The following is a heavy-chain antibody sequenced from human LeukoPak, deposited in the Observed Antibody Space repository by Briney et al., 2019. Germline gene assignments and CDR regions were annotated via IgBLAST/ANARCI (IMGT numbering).Heavy chain of an antibody. V-gene: IGHV3-73*01. J-gene: IGHJ4*02. Sequence: PGGSLRLSCAASGFTFSGSAMHWVRQASGKGLEWVGRIRRKGNDYATAYAASVKGRFTISRDDSKNTAYPQMDSLKTEDTAVYFCTRLGGSPPYFDYWGQGTLVTVSS. CDR2: IRRKGNDYAT. CDR3: TRLGGSPPYFDY. CDR1: GFTFSGSA. D-gene: IGHD3-16*01.